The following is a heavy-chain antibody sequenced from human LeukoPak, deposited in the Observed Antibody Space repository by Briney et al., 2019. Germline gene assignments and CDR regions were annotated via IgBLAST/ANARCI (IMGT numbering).Heavy chain of an antibody. CDR3: AKDAGGVWRPLQGY. D-gene: IGHD1-1*01. V-gene: IGHV3-43*02. CDR2: ISGDGGTT. Sequence: PGGSLRLACAASGFTFDDYAMHWARQTPGKGLEWISLISGDGGTTYYTDSVKGRFTISRDNSKNSLYLQMNSLRTEDTALYYCAKDAGGVWRPLQGYWGQGTLVTVSS. J-gene: IGHJ4*02. CDR1: GFTFDDYA.